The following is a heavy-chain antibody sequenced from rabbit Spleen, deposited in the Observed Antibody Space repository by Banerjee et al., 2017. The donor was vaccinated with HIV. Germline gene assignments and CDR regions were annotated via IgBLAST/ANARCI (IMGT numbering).Heavy chain of an antibody. Sequence: QSLEESGGGLVQPEGSLALTCKASGFSFSSSDYICWVRQAPGKGLEWIACIDTGSSGFTYYANWAKGRFTISKTSSTTVTLQMASLTAADTATYFCAGDLGVIVYRFSLWGQGTLVTVS. D-gene: IGHD6-1*01. CDR1: GFSFSSSDY. V-gene: IGHV1S40*01. J-gene: IGHJ4*01. CDR3: AGDLGVIVYRFSL. CDR2: IDTGSSGFT.